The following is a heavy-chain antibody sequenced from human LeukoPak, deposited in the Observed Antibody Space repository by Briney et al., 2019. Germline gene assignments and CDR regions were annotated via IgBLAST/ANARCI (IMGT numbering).Heavy chain of an antibody. Sequence: HPGGSLRLSCAASGFTVSSNYMSWVRQAPGKGLEWVSAISGSGGSTYYADSVKGRFTISRDNSKNTLYLQMNSLRAEDTAVYYCAKDEVGIVVVTQYYYYYGMDVWGQGTTVTVSS. CDR1: GFTVSSNY. CDR3: AKDEVGIVVVTQYYYYYGMDV. D-gene: IGHD3-22*01. J-gene: IGHJ6*02. CDR2: ISGSGGST. V-gene: IGHV3-23*01.